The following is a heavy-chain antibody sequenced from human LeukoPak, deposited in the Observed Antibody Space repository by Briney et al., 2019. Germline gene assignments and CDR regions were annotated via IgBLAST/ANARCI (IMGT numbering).Heavy chain of an antibody. J-gene: IGHJ4*02. CDR1: GYTFTSYG. V-gene: IGHV1-18*01. Sequence: ASVKVSCKASGYTFTSYGISWVRQAPGQGLEWMGWFSACNGNTYYAQNLQGRVTMTTDTSTSTAYMELRSLRSDDTAVYYCARAPGIVVPNSDYWGQGTLVTVSS. CDR2: FSACNGNT. CDR3: ARAPGIVVPNSDY. D-gene: IGHD3-22*01.